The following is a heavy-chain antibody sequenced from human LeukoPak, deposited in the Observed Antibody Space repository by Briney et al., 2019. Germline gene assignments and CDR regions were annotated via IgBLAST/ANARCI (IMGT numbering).Heavy chain of an antibody. CDR3: ARRRIQLWAGYFDY. Sequence: PSETLSLTCTVSGYSISSGYYWGWIRQPPGKGLEWIGSIYHSGSTYYNPSLKSRVTISVDTSKNQFSLKLSSVTAADTAVYYCARRRIQLWAGYFDYWGQGTLVTVSS. CDR1: GYSISSGYY. J-gene: IGHJ4*02. V-gene: IGHV4-38-2*02. D-gene: IGHD5-18*01. CDR2: IYHSGST.